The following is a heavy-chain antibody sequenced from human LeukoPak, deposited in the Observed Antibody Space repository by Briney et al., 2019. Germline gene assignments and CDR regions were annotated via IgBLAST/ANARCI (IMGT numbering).Heavy chain of an antibody. CDR2: IYSGGST. CDR3: ARDFGDSSGYYADY. D-gene: IGHD3-22*01. Sequence: PGGSLRLSRATSGFTVSSNYMSWVRQAPGKGLEWVSVIYSGGSTYYADSVKGRFTISRDNSKNTLYLQMNSLRAEDTAVYYCARDFGDSSGYYADYWGQGTLVTVSS. CDR1: GFTVSSNY. J-gene: IGHJ4*02. V-gene: IGHV3-53*01.